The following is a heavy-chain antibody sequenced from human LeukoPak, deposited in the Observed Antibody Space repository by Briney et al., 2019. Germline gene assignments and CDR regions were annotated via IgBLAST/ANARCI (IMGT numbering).Heavy chain of an antibody. V-gene: IGHV1-69*13. CDR2: IIPIFGTA. CDR3: ARENWFDP. J-gene: IGHJ5*02. Sequence: SVKVSCKASGITFSSRSISWVRQAPGQGLEWMGGIIPIFGTANYAQKFQGRVTITADESTSTAYMELSSLRSEDTAVYYCARENWFDPWGQGTLVTVSS. CDR1: GITFSSRS.